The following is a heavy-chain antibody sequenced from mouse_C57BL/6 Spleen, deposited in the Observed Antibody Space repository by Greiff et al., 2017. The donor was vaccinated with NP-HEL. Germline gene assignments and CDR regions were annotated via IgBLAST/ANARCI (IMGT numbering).Heavy chain of an antibody. CDR2: ISNGGGST. CDR3: ARQDPPYGSSLYYAMDY. CDR1: GFTFSDYY. V-gene: IGHV5-12*01. Sequence: EVKLMESGGGLVQPGGSLKLSCAASGFTFSDYYMYWVRQTPEKRLEWVAYISNGGGSTYYPDTVKGRFTISRDNAKNTLYLQMSRLKSEDTAMYYCARQDPPYGSSLYYAMDYWGQGTSVTVSS. D-gene: IGHD1-1*01. J-gene: IGHJ4*01.